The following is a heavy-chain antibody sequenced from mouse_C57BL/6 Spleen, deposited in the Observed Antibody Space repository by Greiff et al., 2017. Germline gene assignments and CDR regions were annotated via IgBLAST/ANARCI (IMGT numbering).Heavy chain of an antibody. CDR3: AKGELGDAMDY. Sequence: QVQLQQPGAELVKPGASVKMSCKASGYTFTSYWITWVKQRPGQGLEWIGDIYPGSGSTNYNEKFKSKATLTVDTSSSPAYMQLSSLTSEDSAVYYCAKGELGDAMDYWGQGTPVTVSS. D-gene: IGHD1-3*01. CDR1: GYTFTSYW. V-gene: IGHV1-55*01. J-gene: IGHJ4*01. CDR2: IYPGSGST.